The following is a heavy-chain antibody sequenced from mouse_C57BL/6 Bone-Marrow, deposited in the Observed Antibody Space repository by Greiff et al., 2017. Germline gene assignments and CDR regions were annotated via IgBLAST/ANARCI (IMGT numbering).Heavy chain of an antibody. CDR2: ISSGGSYT. J-gene: IGHJ2*01. D-gene: IGHD1-1*01. V-gene: IGHV5-6*01. Sequence: EVKLQESGGDLVKPGGSLKLSCAASGFTFSSYGMSWVRQTPDKRLEWVATISSGGSYTYYPDSVTGRFTISRDNAKNTLYLQISSLKSEVTAMYYCARHRSTTEVATNYLGYWGKGATLTVAS. CDR1: GFTFSSYG. CDR3: ARHRSTTEVATNYLGY.